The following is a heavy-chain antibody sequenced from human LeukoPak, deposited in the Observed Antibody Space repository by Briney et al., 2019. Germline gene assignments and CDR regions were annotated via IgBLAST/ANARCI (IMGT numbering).Heavy chain of an antibody. CDR3: ARSLTGSDY. Sequence: PGGSLRLSCAVSGFTFSSYGMSWVRQAPGKGLEWVASIKEDGTEYYVDSVKGRFTASRDIAKNSLFLQMRSLRVEDTAVYYCARSLTGSDYWGQGTLVTVSS. CDR2: IKEDGTE. V-gene: IGHV3-7*03. J-gene: IGHJ4*02. CDR1: GFTFSSYG. D-gene: IGHD3-9*01.